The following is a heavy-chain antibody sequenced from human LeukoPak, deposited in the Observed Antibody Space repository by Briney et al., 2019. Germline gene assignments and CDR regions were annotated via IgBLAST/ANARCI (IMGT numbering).Heavy chain of an antibody. CDR1: DDSITSYY. Sequence: PSETLSLTCTVSDDSITSYYWNWIQQPPGKGLEWIGNIYNSGSTDYNPSLKSRVTISVDTSKSQFSLKLSSVTAADTAVYYCARHAAVEGSSGWSPLWWFDPWGQGTLVTVSS. CDR2: IYNSGST. CDR3: ARHAAVEGSSGWSPLWWFDP. J-gene: IGHJ5*02. V-gene: IGHV4-59*08. D-gene: IGHD6-19*01.